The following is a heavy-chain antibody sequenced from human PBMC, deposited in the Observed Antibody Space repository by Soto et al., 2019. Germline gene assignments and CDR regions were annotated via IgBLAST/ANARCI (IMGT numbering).Heavy chain of an antibody. CDR2: ISNYNGDT. CDR1: GYTFTSYG. D-gene: IGHD3-10*02. J-gene: IGHJ4*02. CDR3: KRGGQLFAGNDFDY. Sequence: QVQLVQSGAEVKKPGASVKVSCKASGYTFTSYGISWVRQAPGQGLEWLGWISNYNGDTNYAQKLQGRVTMTTDTCTRTAYMELMSLKSDDTAVYYGKRGGQLFAGNDFDYWGQGTLVTVSS. V-gene: IGHV1-18*01.